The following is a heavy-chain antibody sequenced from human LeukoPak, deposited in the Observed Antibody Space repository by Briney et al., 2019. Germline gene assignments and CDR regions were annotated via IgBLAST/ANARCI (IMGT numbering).Heavy chain of an antibody. V-gene: IGHV1-18*01. Sequence: ASVKVSCKASGYTFTSYGISWVRQAPGQGLEWMGWISAYNGNTNYAQKVQGRVTMTTDTSTSTAYMELRSLRSDDTAVYYCARKAKVTTYDWFDPWGQGTLVTVSS. CDR2: ISAYNGNT. CDR3: ARKAKVTTYDWFDP. J-gene: IGHJ5*02. D-gene: IGHD4-17*01. CDR1: GYTFTSYG.